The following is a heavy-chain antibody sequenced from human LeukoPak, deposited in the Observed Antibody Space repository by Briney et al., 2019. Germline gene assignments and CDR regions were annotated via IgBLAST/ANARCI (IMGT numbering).Heavy chain of an antibody. CDR3: ARGLKVVPAAIYY. Sequence: ASVKVSCKASGYTFTGYYMHWVRQAPGQGLEWMGWINPNSGGTNYAQKFQGRVSMTRDTSISTAYMELSRLRSDDTAVYYCARGLKVVPAAIYYWGQGTLVTVSS. J-gene: IGHJ4*02. V-gene: IGHV1-2*02. CDR2: INPNSGGT. CDR1: GYTFTGYY. D-gene: IGHD2-2*01.